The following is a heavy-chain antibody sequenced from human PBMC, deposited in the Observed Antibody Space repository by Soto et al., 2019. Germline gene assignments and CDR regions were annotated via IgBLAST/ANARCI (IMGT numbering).Heavy chain of an antibody. CDR3: ARLQPTASGYYYYYYYMDV. Sequence: GGSLRLSCAASGFTFSDYYMSWIRQAPGKGLEWVSYISSSGSTIYYADSVKGRFTISRDNAKNSLYLQMNSLRAEDTAVYYCARLQPTASGYYYYYYYMDVWGKGTTVTGSS. CDR1: GFTFSDYY. D-gene: IGHD4-4*01. CDR2: ISSSGSTI. J-gene: IGHJ6*03. V-gene: IGHV3-11*01.